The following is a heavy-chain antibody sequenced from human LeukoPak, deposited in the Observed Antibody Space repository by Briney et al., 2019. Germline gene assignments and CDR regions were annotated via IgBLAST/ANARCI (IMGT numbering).Heavy chain of an antibody. J-gene: IGHJ4*02. CDR2: ISSSGSTI. CDR3: ARDTYSSSSTIDY. D-gene: IGHD6-6*01. V-gene: IGHV3-11*04. Sequence: GGSLRLSCAASGFTFSDYYMSWIRQAPGKGLEWVSYISSSGSTIYYAGSVKGRFTISRDNAKNSLYLQMNSLRAEDTAVYYCARDTYSSSSTIDYWGQGTLVTVSS. CDR1: GFTFSDYY.